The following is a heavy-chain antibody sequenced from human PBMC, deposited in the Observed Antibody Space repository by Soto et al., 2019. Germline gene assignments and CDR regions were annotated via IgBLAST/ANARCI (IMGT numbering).Heavy chain of an antibody. D-gene: IGHD6-13*01. CDR1: GGSITTNGHY. CDR2: IYYTGNS. V-gene: IGHV4-31*03. Sequence: QVQLQESGPELVKPSQTLSLTCSVSGGSITTNGHYWTWIRQHPGQGLEWIAYIYYTGNSYLNPSLKSRLSISVDTSKNQFSLELRSVTAADTAVYYCARRAIARVPDAFDFWGQGTLVTVSS. J-gene: IGHJ3*01. CDR3: ARRAIARVPDAFDF.